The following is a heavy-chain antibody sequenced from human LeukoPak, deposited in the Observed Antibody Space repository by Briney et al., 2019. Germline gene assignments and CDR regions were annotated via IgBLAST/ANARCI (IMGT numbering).Heavy chain of an antibody. V-gene: IGHV6-1*01. CDR1: GDSVSSNSAA. Sequence: SQTLSLTCAISGDSVSSNSAAWNWLRQSPSRGLEWLGTTYYRSKWYNDYAVSVKSRITINPDTSKNQFSLQLNSVTPEDTAVYYCASSSRYYYGSGSYDYWGQGTLVTASS. D-gene: IGHD3-10*01. CDR2: TYYRSKWYN. CDR3: ASSSRYYYGSGSYDY. J-gene: IGHJ4*02.